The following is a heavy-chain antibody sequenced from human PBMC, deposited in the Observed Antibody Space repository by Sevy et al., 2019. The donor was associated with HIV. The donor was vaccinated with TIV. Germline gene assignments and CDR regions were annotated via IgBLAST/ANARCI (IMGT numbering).Heavy chain of an antibody. J-gene: IGHJ6*02. D-gene: IGHD2-15*01. CDR2: IKQDGSEK. CDR3: ARDMGYCSGGSCYTWDYYGMDV. V-gene: IGHV3-7*03. CDR1: GFIFSRYW. Sequence: GGSLRLSCAASGFIFSRYWMTWVRQAPGKGLEWVDNIKQDGSEKYYVHSVKGRFTISRDNAKNSLYLQMNSLRAEDTAVYYCARDMGYCSGGSCYTWDYYGMDVWGQGTTVTVSS.